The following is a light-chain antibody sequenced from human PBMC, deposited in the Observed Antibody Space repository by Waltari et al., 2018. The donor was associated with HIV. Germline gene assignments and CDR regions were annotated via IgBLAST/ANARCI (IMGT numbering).Light chain of an antibody. Sequence: QSVLTQSPSPSGTPGQRVVISCSVGDSNVGSHPVYGYQQVARMAPKLLIYRGDQRPSGVPDRFSGSQFGTSASLVISGLRSEDEAHYYCASWDVALTGRWVFGGGTKVTVL. J-gene: IGLJ3*02. CDR1: DSNVGSHP. CDR2: RGD. CDR3: ASWDVALTGRWV. V-gene: IGLV1-47*01.